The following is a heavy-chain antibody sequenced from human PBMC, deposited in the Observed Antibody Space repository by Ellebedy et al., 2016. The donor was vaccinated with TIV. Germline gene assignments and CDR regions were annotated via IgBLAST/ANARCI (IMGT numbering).Heavy chain of an antibody. D-gene: IGHD1-26*01. Sequence: GESLKISXAASGFTFSSYGMHWVRQAPGKGLEWVAVISYDGSNKYYADSVKGRFTISRDNSKNTLYLQMNSLRAEDTAVYYCAKDGFVGAVDYWGQGTLVTVSS. CDR1: GFTFSSYG. J-gene: IGHJ4*02. V-gene: IGHV3-30*18. CDR2: ISYDGSNK. CDR3: AKDGFVGAVDY.